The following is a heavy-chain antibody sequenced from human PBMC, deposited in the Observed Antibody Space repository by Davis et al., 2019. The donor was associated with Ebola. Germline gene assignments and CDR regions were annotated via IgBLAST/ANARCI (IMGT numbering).Heavy chain of an antibody. CDR1: GFTFSIFA. D-gene: IGHD2-21*01. Sequence: GESLKISCAASGFTFSIFAMTWVRQAPGKGLEWVSAISGSGGSTYYADSVKGRFTISRDSSKNTLYLQMNSLRDEDTAVYYCARVNLWSRGWGMDVWGNGTTVTVSS. CDR3: ARVNLWSRGWGMDV. CDR2: ISGSGGST. J-gene: IGHJ6*03. V-gene: IGHV3-23*01.